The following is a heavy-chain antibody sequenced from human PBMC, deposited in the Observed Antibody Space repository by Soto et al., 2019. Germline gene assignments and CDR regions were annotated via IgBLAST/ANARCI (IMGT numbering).Heavy chain of an antibody. J-gene: IGHJ4*02. CDR3: AKIGRDSGYALFDY. Sequence: HPGGSLRLSCAASGFTFSSYGMHWVRQAPGKGLEWVAVISYDGSNKYYADSVKGRFTISRDNSKNTLYLQMNSLRAEDTAVYYCAKIGRDSGYALFDYWGQGTLVTVSS. CDR1: GFTFSSYG. V-gene: IGHV3-30*18. D-gene: IGHD5-12*01. CDR2: ISYDGSNK.